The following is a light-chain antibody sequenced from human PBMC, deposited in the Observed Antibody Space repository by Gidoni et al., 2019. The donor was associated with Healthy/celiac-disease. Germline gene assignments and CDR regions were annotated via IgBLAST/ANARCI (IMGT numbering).Light chain of an antibody. Sequence: EIVLTQSPATLPLSPGERATLSCRTSQSVDSYLVWFQQKPGQAPRLLIYDASNRATGIPARFSGSGSGTDFTLTISSLEPEDFAVYYCQQRSTWPLTFGGGTKVEI. V-gene: IGKV3-11*01. CDR2: DAS. CDR3: QQRSTWPLT. J-gene: IGKJ4*01. CDR1: QSVDSY.